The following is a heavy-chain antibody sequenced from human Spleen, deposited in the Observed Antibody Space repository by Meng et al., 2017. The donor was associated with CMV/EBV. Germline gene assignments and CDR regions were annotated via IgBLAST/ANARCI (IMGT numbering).Heavy chain of an antibody. CDR1: GFTFSTYA. D-gene: IGHD6-13*01. V-gene: IGHV3-33*06. CDR2: IWYDGSNK. J-gene: IGHJ4*02. Sequence: GESLKISCAASGFTFSTYAMHWVRQAPGKGLEWVAVIWYDGSNKYYAESVKGRFTISRDNSNNTLYLQMNSLRAEDTAVYYCAKDIVTAPGTYFDYWGQGTLVTVSS. CDR3: AKDIVTAPGTYFDY.